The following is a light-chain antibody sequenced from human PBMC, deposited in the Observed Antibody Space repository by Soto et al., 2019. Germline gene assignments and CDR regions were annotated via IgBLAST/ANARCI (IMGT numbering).Light chain of an antibody. CDR3: QQANSFPL. Sequence: DTQMTQSPSSVSASVGDRVTITCRASQSISTWLAWYQQKPGKAPKLLIYAASSLQSGVPSRFSGSGSGTDFTLSINNLQPEDFATYYCQQANSFPLFGGGTKVDNK. CDR2: AAS. J-gene: IGKJ4*01. V-gene: IGKV1D-12*01. CDR1: QSISTW.